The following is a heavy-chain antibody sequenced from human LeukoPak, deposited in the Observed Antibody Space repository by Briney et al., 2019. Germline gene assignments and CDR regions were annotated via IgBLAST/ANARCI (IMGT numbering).Heavy chain of an antibody. CDR3: ARGPYDSSGYYQYYFDY. V-gene: IGHV4-34*01. D-gene: IGHD3-22*01. J-gene: IGHJ4*02. CDR2: IYYSGST. CDR1: GGTFSGYY. Sequence: PSETLSLTCAVYGGTFSGYYWSWIRQPPGKRLEWIGSIYYSGSTYYNPSLKSRVTISVDTSKNQFSLKLSSVTAADTAVYYCARGPYDSSGYYQYYFDYWGQGTLVTVSS.